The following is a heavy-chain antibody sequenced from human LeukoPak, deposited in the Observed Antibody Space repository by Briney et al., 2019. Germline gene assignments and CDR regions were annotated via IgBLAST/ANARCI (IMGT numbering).Heavy chain of an antibody. V-gene: IGHV3-53*01. Sequence: GGSLRLSCAASGITVSNSYMSWVRQAPGKGLEWVSAIYTGSLSYYTDSVKGRFTISRDKSNNTLYLQMNSLRDEDTAVYYCAREGGLTEGGFDYWGQGTLVTVS. CDR3: AREGGLTEGGFDY. D-gene: IGHD1-14*01. CDR2: IYTGSLS. CDR1: GITVSNSY. J-gene: IGHJ4*02.